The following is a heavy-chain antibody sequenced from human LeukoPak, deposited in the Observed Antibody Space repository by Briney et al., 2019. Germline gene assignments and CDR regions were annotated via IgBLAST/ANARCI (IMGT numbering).Heavy chain of an antibody. J-gene: IGHJ4*02. D-gene: IGHD3-22*01. V-gene: IGHV1-18*01. CDR1: GYTFTSYG. Sequence: ASVKVSCKASGYTFTSYGISWVRQAPGQGLEWMGWISAYNGNTNYAQKLQGRVTMTTGTSTSTAHMELRSLRSDDTAVYYCARVRAAYYYDSSDKGYFDYWGQGTLVTVSS. CDR3: ARVRAAYYYDSSDKGYFDY. CDR2: ISAYNGNT.